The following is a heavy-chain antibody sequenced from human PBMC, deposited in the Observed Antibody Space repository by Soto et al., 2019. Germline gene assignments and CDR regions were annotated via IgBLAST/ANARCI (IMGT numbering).Heavy chain of an antibody. J-gene: IGHJ4*02. CDR3: AKDFQDIVVVVAANFDY. Sequence: HPGGSLRLSCAASGFTFSSYAMSWVRQAPGKGLEWVSAISGSGGSTYYADSVKGRFTISRDNSKNTLYLQMNSLRAEDTAVYYCAKDFQDIVVVVAANFDYWGQGTLVTVSS. D-gene: IGHD2-15*01. V-gene: IGHV3-23*01. CDR1: GFTFSSYA. CDR2: ISGSGGST.